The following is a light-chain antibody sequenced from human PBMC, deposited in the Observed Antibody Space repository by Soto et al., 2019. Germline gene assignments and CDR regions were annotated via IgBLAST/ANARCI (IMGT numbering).Light chain of an antibody. V-gene: IGKV3-20*01. Sequence: ESVLTQSPGTLSMSPGERATLSCRASQSVSSSYSAWYQQKPGQAPRLLIYGASRRATGIPDRFSGSGSGTDFTLTISRLEPEYCAVYYCQQYGSSPFTFATGTKVDIK. CDR3: QQYGSSPFT. CDR1: QSVSSSY. J-gene: IGKJ3*01. CDR2: GAS.